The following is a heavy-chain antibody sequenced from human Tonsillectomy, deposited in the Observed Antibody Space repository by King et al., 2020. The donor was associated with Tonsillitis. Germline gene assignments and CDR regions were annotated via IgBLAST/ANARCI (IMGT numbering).Heavy chain of an antibody. CDR2: IKSKTHGGTT. Sequence: VQLVESGGGLVKPGGSLRLSCAASRFTFSNAYMSWVRQAPGKGLEWVGRIKSKTHGGTTDYAAPVKGRFTISRHDSENTLYLQMNSLKTEDTAVYYCTTAYPYFDWLLPRSDYWGQGTLVTVSS. CDR3: TTAYPYFDWLLPRSDY. CDR1: RFTFSNAY. J-gene: IGHJ4*02. V-gene: IGHV3-15*01. D-gene: IGHD3-9*01.